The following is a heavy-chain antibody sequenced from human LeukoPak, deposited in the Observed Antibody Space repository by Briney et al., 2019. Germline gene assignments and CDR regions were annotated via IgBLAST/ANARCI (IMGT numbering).Heavy chain of an antibody. V-gene: IGHV4-31*03. CDR2: IYYSGST. Sequence: SETLSLTCTVSGGSISSGGYYWSWIRQHPGKGLEWIGYIYYSGSTYYNPSLKSRVTISVNTSKNQFSLKLSSVTAADTAVYYCARVENVIYYDSRAGAFDIWGQGTMVTVSS. CDR1: GGSISSGGYY. D-gene: IGHD3-22*01. J-gene: IGHJ3*02. CDR3: ARVENVIYYDSRAGAFDI.